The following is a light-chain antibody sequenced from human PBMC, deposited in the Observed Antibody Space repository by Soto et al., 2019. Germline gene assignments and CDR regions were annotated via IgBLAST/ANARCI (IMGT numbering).Light chain of an antibody. Sequence: DIRMTQSPSTLSASVGDRVTITCRASQSISSWLAWYQQKPGKAPKVLIYKASSLESGVPSRFSGRGSGTEFHLTISRLRPDDVAAYYCQHYDSYARTFGQGTKVEMK. V-gene: IGKV1-5*03. CDR3: QHYDSYART. CDR2: KAS. J-gene: IGKJ1*01. CDR1: QSISSW.